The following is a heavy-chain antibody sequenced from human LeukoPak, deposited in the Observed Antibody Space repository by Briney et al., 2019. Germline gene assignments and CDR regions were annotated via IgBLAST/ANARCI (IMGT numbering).Heavy chain of an antibody. CDR2: IYYGGTT. J-gene: IGHJ4*02. CDR3: ARGATSLSYFDS. CDR1: GGSISSSKYY. Sequence: SETLSLTCTVSGGSISSSKYYWGWIRQPPGKGLEWIGNIYYGGTTYYNPSLKSRVTISVDTSKNQFSLKLSSVTAADTAVYYCARGATSLSYFDSRGQGTLVTVSS. V-gene: IGHV4-39*07. D-gene: IGHD2/OR15-2a*01.